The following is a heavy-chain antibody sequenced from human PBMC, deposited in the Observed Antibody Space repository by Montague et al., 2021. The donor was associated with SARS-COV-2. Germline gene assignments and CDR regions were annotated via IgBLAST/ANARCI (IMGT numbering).Heavy chain of an antibody. CDR3: ARAGSESYPFYYYSGMDV. Sequence: SETLSLTCTVSGGSISSYYWSWIRQPPGKGLEWIGYIYYSGSTNYNPSLKSRVTISVDTSKNQFSLKLSSVTAADTAVYYCARAGSESYPFYYYSGMDVWGQGTTVTVSS. D-gene: IGHD3-10*01. J-gene: IGHJ6*02. CDR1: GGSISSYY. CDR2: IYYSGST. V-gene: IGHV4-59*08.